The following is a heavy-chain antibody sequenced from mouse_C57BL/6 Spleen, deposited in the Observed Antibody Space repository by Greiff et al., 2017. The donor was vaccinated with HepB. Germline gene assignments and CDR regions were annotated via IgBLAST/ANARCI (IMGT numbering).Heavy chain of an antibody. CDR2: IRSKSNNYAT. Sequence: EVQLQQSGGGLVQPKGSLKLSCAASGFSFNTYAMNWVRQAPGKGLEWVARIRSKSNNYATYYADSVKDRFTISRDDSESMLYLQMNNLKTEDTAMYYCVRLAFAYWGQGTLVTVSA. V-gene: IGHV10-1*01. CDR3: VRLAFAY. CDR1: GFSFNTYA. J-gene: IGHJ3*01.